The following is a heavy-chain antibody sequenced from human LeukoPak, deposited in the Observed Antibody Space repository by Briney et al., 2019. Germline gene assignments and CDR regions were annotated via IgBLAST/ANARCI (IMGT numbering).Heavy chain of an antibody. CDR3: AKDSSGGYSSSPGVFYYFDY. CDR1: GFTFDDYA. D-gene: IGHD6-6*01. J-gene: IGHJ4*02. V-gene: IGHV3-9*01. CDR2: ISWNSGSI. Sequence: GGSLRLSCAASGFTFDDYAMHWVRQAPGKGLEWVSGISWNSGSIGYADSVKGRFTISRDNAKNSLYLQMNSLRAEDTALYYCAKDSSGGYSSSPGVFYYFDYCGQGTLVTVSS.